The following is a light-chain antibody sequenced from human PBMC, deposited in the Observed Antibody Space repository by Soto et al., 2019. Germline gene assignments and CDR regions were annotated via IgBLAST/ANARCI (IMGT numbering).Light chain of an antibody. CDR1: QSVRTW. CDR2: DAS. CDR3: QHYNSYSEA. J-gene: IGKJ1*01. V-gene: IGKV1-5*01. Sequence: DIQMTQSPSTLSASVGDRVPITCRASQSVRTWLAWYQQKPGKAPKLLIYDASSLESGVPSRFSGSGSGTEFTLTISSLQPDDFATYYCQHYNSYSEAFGQGTKVDIK.